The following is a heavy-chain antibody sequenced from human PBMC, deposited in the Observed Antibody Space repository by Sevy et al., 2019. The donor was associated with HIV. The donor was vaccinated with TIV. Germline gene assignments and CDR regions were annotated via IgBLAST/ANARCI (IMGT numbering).Heavy chain of an antibody. D-gene: IGHD3-22*01. V-gene: IGHV4-38-2*02. CDR2: IYHSGSN. Sequence: SETLSLTCVVSGYSISSGYYWGWIRQPPGKGLEWIGSIYHSGSNHYNPSLKSRVTISVDTSKNQFSLKVSSVTAADTAVYYCARDWAYYQSSGYYLDYWGQGTRVTVSS. CDR1: GYSISSGYY. J-gene: IGHJ4*02. CDR3: ARDWAYYQSSGYYLDY.